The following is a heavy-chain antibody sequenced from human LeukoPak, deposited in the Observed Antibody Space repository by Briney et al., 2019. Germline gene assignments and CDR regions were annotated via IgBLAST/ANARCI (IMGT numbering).Heavy chain of an antibody. CDR3: SFSMVRGVIGTYYFDY. CDR2: ISYDGSNK. V-gene: IGHV3-30*04. Sequence: GGSLRLSCAASGFTFSNYAMSWVRQAPGKGLEWVAVISYDGSNKYYADSVKGRFTISRDNAKNSLYLQMNSLRAEDTAVYYCSFSMVRGVIGTYYFDYWGQGNLVTVSS. CDR1: GFTFSNYA. D-gene: IGHD3-10*01. J-gene: IGHJ4*02.